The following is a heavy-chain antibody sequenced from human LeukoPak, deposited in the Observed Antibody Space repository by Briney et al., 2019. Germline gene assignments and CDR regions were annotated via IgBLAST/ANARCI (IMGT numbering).Heavy chain of an antibody. CDR3: ARELTGTYYYYGMDV. J-gene: IGHJ6*02. CDR2: INPNSGGT. D-gene: IGHD4-17*01. Sequence: ASVKVSCKVSGYSFTDYYMHWVRQAPGQGLEWMGWINPNSGGTNYAQKFQGRVTMTRDTSISTAYMELSRLRSDDTAVYYCARELTGTYYYYGMDVWGQGTTVTVSS. V-gene: IGHV1-2*02. CDR1: GYSFTDYY.